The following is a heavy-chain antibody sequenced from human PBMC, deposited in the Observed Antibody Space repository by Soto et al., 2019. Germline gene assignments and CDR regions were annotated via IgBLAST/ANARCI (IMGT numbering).Heavy chain of an antibody. J-gene: IGHJ4*02. D-gene: IGHD6-19*01. V-gene: IGHV4-59*01. CDR2: IYYSGST. Sequence: PSETLSLTCTVSGGSISSYYWSWIRQPPGKGLEWIGYIYYSGSTNYNPSLKSRVTISVDTSKNQFSLKLSSVTAEDTAVYYCARARAVAGYFDYWGQGTLVTVSS. CDR3: ARARAVAGYFDY. CDR1: GGSISSYY.